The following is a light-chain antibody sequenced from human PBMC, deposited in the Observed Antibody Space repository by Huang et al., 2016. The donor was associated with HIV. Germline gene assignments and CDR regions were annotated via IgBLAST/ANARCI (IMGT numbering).Light chain of an antibody. CDR1: QSVSSSY. J-gene: IGKJ2*01. CDR2: GAS. Sequence: EIVLTQFPGTLSLSPGERATVSCGASQSVSSSYLAWYQQKPGQAPTRLIYGASNRATDIPDRFSGSGSGTDFTLTTSRLEPEDFAVYYCQQYGSSPYTVGQGTKLEIK. CDR3: QQYGSSPYT. V-gene: IGKV3-20*01.